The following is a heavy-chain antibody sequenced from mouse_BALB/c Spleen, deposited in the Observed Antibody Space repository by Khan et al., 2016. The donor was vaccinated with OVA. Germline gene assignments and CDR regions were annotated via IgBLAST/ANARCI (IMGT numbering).Heavy chain of an antibody. V-gene: IGHV9-3-1*01. CDR3: ARVGNYWYFDV. CDR1: GYTFTNYG. D-gene: IGHD2-1*01. J-gene: IGHJ1*01. CDR2: INTYTGEP. Sequence: QIQLVQSGPELKKPGETVKISCKASGYTFTNYGMNWVKQAPGKALKWMGWINTYTGEPTYADDFKGRFAFSLETSATTAFLHINNPKNEDPATYFCARVGNYWYFDVWGAGTTVTVSS.